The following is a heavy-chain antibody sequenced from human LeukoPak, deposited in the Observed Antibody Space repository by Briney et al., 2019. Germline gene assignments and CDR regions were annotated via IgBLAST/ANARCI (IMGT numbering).Heavy chain of an antibody. CDR1: GGSFSGYY. D-gene: IGHD5-18*01. V-gene: IGHV4-34*01. Sequence: SETLSLTCAVYGGSFSGYYWSWIRQPPGKGLGWIGEINHSGSTNYNPSLKSRVTISVDTSKNQFSLKLSSVTAADTAVYYCARTDTAMARGSDYWGQGTLVTVSS. CDR2: INHSGST. J-gene: IGHJ4*02. CDR3: ARTDTAMARGSDY.